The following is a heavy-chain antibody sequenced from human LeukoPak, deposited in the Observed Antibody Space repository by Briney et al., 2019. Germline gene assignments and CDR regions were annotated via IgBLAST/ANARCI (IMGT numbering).Heavy chain of an antibody. CDR1: GFTFSSYG. D-gene: IGHD6-13*01. Sequence: GGSLRLSCAASGFTFSSYGMHWVRQAPGKGLEWVAVISYDGSDKYYADSVKGRFTISRDNSKNTLYLQMNGLRAEDTAVYYCAKGHISSADPIDYWGQGTLVTVSS. J-gene: IGHJ4*02. CDR2: ISYDGSDK. V-gene: IGHV3-30*18. CDR3: AKGHISSADPIDY.